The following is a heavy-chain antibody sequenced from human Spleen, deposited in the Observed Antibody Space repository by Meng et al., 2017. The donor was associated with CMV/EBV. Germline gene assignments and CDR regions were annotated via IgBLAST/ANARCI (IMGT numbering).Heavy chain of an antibody. CDR3: AGSSSHCSRTTCYRLIG. Sequence: ASVKVSCKASGYTFTSYDINWVRQATGQGLEWMGWMNPNSGNTGYAQKFQGRVTMTRDTSISTAYMEMSRLRSDDTAVYYCAGSSSHCSRTTCYRLIGWGQGTLVTVSS. V-gene: IGHV1-8*01. CDR2: MNPNSGNT. CDR1: GYTFTSYD. J-gene: IGHJ4*02. D-gene: IGHD2-2*01.